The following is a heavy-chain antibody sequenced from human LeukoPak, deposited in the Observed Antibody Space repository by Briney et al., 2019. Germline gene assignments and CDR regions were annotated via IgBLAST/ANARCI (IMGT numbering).Heavy chain of an antibody. CDR2: IRSTANGYAT. Sequence: GGSLRLSCAASGFTFSGSALHWVRQASGKGLEWVGRIRSTANGYATAYAASVKGRFTISRDDSKNTAYLQMDSLKTEDTAVYYCTGNYYGSGSYADFDYWGQGTLVTVSS. V-gene: IGHV3-73*01. CDR3: TGNYYGSGSYADFDY. J-gene: IGHJ4*02. D-gene: IGHD3-10*01. CDR1: GFTFSGSA.